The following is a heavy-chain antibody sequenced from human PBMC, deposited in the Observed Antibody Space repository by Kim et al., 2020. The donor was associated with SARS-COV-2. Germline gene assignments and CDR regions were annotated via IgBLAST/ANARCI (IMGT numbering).Heavy chain of an antibody. CDR2: ISYDGGNK. D-gene: IGHD1-26*01. CDR3: ARDGSGSYRWFDP. CDR1: GFTFSSYA. V-gene: IGHV3-30*04. J-gene: IGHJ5*02. Sequence: GGSLRLSCAASGFTFSSYAMHWVRQAPGKGLEWVAVISYDGGNKYYADSVKGRFTISRDNSKNTLYLQMNSLRAEDTAVYYCARDGSGSYRWFDPWGQGTLVTVSS.